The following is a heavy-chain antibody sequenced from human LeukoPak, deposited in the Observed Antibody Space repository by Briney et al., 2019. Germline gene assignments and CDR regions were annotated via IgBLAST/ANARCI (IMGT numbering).Heavy chain of an antibody. V-gene: IGHV3-49*04. Sequence: GRSLRLSCAASGFTFSSYAMHWVRQAPGKGLEWVGFIRSKAYGGTTEYAASVKGRFTISRDDSKSIAYLQMNSLKTEDTAVYYCTGRYFDWLLSPDAFDIWGQGTMVTVSS. J-gene: IGHJ3*02. CDR1: GFTFSSYA. CDR2: IRSKAYGGTT. CDR3: TGRYFDWLLSPDAFDI. D-gene: IGHD3-9*01.